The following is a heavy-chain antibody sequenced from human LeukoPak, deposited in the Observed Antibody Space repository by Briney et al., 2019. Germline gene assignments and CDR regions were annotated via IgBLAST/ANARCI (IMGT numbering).Heavy chain of an antibody. D-gene: IGHD2-21*02. J-gene: IGHJ4*02. CDR1: GGSLSSTAYY. V-gene: IGHV4-39*01. Sequence: SETLSLTCTGSGGSLSSTAYYWGWIRQPPGKGLEWIGSVYYTGGTNYNPSLESRVTISVDTSKNQFSLKLTSVTATDTAVYYCARQGCGGDCYPDYWGQGTLVTVSS. CDR3: ARQGCGGDCYPDY. CDR2: VYYTGGT.